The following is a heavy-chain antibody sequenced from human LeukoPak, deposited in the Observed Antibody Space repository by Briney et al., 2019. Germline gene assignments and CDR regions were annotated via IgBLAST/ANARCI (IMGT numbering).Heavy chain of an antibody. V-gene: IGHV3-20*04. J-gene: IGHJ4*02. Sequence: GGSLRLSCAASGFTFDYYGLSWVRQAPGKGLEWVSGINWNGGSTDYADSVKGRFTISRDNAKNSLYLQMNSLRAEDTALYYCARDRYYGSSDFLDYWGQGTLVTVSS. CDR1: GFTFDYYG. D-gene: IGHD3-22*01. CDR2: INWNGGST. CDR3: ARDRYYGSSDFLDY.